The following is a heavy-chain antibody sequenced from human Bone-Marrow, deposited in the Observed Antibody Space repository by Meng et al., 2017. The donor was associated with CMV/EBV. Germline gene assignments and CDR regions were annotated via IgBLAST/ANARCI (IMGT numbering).Heavy chain of an antibody. CDR3: ARDTPYGDYQDV. J-gene: IGHJ6*02. CDR1: GFTFSSYS. Sequence: GESLKISCAASGFTFSSYSMNWVRQAPGKGLEWVSYISSSSSTIHYADSVKGRFTISRDNAKNSLYLQMNSLRAEDTAVYYCARDTPYGDYQDVWGQGTTVTVSS. V-gene: IGHV3-48*04. D-gene: IGHD4-17*01. CDR2: ISSSSSTI.